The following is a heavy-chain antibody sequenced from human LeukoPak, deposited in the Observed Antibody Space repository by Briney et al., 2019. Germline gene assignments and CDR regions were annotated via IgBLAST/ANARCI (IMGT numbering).Heavy chain of an antibody. CDR3: AKDSDFWSGYYLNPTDY. V-gene: IGHV3-7*03. CDR2: IKQDGSEK. D-gene: IGHD3-3*01. Sequence: GGSLRLSCAASGFTFSSYWMSWVRQAPGKGLEWVANIKQDGSEKYYVDSVKGRFTISRDNSKNTLYLQMNSLRAEDTAVYYCAKDSDFWSGYYLNPTDYWGQGTLVTVSS. J-gene: IGHJ4*02. CDR1: GFTFSSYW.